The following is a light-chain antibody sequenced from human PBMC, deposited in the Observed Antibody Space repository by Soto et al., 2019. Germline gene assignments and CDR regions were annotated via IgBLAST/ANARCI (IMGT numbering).Light chain of an antibody. V-gene: IGLV2-14*01. CDR3: CSHSSSSTWM. Sequence: QSALTQPASVSGSPGQSITISCTGTSSDVGKYNYVSWYQQHPAKAPKLMIFEVSNRPSGVYNRFSGSKSGNTASLTISGLQAEDEAVYYCCSHSSSSTWMFGGGTKRTVL. J-gene: IGLJ3*02. CDR2: EVS. CDR1: SSDVGKYNY.